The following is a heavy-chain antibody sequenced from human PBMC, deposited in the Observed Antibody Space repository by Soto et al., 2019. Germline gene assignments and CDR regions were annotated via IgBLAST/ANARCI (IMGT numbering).Heavy chain of an antibody. CDR2: IRSKANSYAT. V-gene: IGHV3-73*01. D-gene: IGHD6-13*01. CDR3: TRGPSSRSSWKTVMDV. J-gene: IGHJ6*03. CDR1: GFTFSGSA. Sequence: EVQLVESGGGLVQPGGSLKLSCAASGFTFSGSAMHWVRQASGKGLEWVGRIRSKANSYATAYAASVKGRFTISRDDSKNTAYLQMNSLKTEDTAVYYCTRGPSSRSSWKTVMDVWGKGTTVTVSS.